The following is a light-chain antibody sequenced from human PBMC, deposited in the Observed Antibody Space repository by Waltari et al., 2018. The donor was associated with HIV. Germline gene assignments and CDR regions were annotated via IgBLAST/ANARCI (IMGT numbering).Light chain of an antibody. CDR2: DTS. V-gene: IGKV3D-20*01. CDR1: QSVTSNS. Sequence: EIVLTQSPATLSLSRGERAPLSCGASQSVTSNSLAWYQQRPGLAPRLLIYDTSSRATGIPDRFSGSGSGTDFTLTISRLEPEDFAVYYCQQYGSSPTFGQGTKVEIK. J-gene: IGKJ1*01. CDR3: QQYGSSPT.